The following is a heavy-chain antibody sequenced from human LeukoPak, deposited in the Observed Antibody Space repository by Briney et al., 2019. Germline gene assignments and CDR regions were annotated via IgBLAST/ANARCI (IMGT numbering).Heavy chain of an antibody. J-gene: IGHJ3*02. V-gene: IGHV3-21*01. CDR3: ARVVDSGWRSDAFDI. D-gene: IGHD6-19*01. Sequence: GGSLRLSCAASGFTFSRYSMNWVRQAPGKGLEWVSSISSSSSYIYYADSLKGRFTISRDNAKNSLYLQMNSLRAEDTAVYYCARVVDSGWRSDAFDIWGQGTRVTVSS. CDR1: GFTFSRYS. CDR2: ISSSSSYI.